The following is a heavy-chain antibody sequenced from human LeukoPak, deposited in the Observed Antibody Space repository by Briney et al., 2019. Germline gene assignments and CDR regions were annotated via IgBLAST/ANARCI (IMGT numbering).Heavy chain of an antibody. V-gene: IGHV3-9*01. J-gene: IGHJ4*02. D-gene: IGHD2-8*01. CDR3: ARTKSEPTYGQHHGLDN. Sequence: GRSLRLSCAASGFTFDDYGMHWVRQAPGKGLEWVSGISWNSGSMGYADSVKGRFTISRDNAKNSLWLQMNSLRADDTAVYYCARTKSEPTYGQHHGLDNWGQGTLVTVSS. CDR2: ISWNSGSM. CDR1: GFTFDDYG.